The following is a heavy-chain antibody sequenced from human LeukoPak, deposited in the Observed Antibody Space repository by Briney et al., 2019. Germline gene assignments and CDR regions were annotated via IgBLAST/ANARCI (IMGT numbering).Heavy chain of an antibody. CDR3: ARGDGSGSGRWFDP. CDR1: GASISSGTYS. Sequence: ASETLSLTCTVSGASISSGTYSWRWIRQPPGAGLEWIGYIYHTGSTYYNPSLRGRVTISVDRSKNQFSLNLNFVTAADTALYYCARGDGSGSGRWFDPWGQGTLITVSS. J-gene: IGHJ5*02. CDR2: IYHTGST. D-gene: IGHD3-10*01. V-gene: IGHV4-30-2*01.